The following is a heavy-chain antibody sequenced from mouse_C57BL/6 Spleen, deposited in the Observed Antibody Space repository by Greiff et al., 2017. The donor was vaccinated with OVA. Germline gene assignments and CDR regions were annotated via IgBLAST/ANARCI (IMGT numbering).Heavy chain of an antibody. CDR3: ARPYDGYYDY. Sequence: QVQLQQPGAELVKPGASVKLSCKASGYTFTSYWMQWVQQRPGQGLEWIGEIDPSDSYTNYNQKFKGKATLTVDTSSSTAYMQLSSLTSEDSAVYYCARPYDGYYDYWGQGTTLTVSS. D-gene: IGHD2-3*01. CDR1: GYTFTSYW. J-gene: IGHJ2*01. CDR2: IDPSDSYT. V-gene: IGHV1-50*01.